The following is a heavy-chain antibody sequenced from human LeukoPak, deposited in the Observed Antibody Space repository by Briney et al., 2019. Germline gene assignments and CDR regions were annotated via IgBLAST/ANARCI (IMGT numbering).Heavy chain of an antibody. CDR1: GDSVTNHY. Sequence: SETLSLTCIVSGDSVTNHYWSWIWQPPGKGLEWIGYIYHSGSTYYNPSLKSRVTISVDRSKNQFSLKLSSVTAADTAVYYCARGADFWSGYYTGSDAFDIWGQGTMVTVSS. V-gene: IGHV4-59*02. D-gene: IGHD3-3*01. CDR2: IYHSGST. J-gene: IGHJ3*02. CDR3: ARGADFWSGYYTGSDAFDI.